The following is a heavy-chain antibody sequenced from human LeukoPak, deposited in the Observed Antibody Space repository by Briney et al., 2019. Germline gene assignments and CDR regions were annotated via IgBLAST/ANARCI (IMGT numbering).Heavy chain of an antibody. CDR3: TRVYDYNWGSYRFLHYYYYMDV. J-gene: IGHJ6*03. Sequence: GGSLRLSCTASGFTFGDYAMSWFRQAPGKGLEWVGFIRSKAYGGTTEYAASVKGRFTISRDDSKSIAYLQMNSLKTEDTAVYYCTRVYDYNWGSYRFLHYYYYMDVWGKGTTVTVSS. CDR1: GFTFGDYA. D-gene: IGHD3-16*02. V-gene: IGHV3-49*03. CDR2: IRSKAYGGTT.